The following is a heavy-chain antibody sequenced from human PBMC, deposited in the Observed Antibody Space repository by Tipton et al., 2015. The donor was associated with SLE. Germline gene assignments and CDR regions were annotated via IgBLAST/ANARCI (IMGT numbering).Heavy chain of an antibody. D-gene: IGHD6-19*01. Sequence: TLSLTCTVSGDSISNYYWSWIRQSAGKGLEWMGRFYPGGTTSYNPSFKSRVTMSADTSKNQFSLKLNSVTAADTAVYYCARGVRIAVVKGWYLDLWGRGTLVTVSS. CDR1: GDSISNYY. V-gene: IGHV4-4*07. CDR3: ARGVRIAVVKGWYLDL. J-gene: IGHJ2*01. CDR2: FYPGGTT.